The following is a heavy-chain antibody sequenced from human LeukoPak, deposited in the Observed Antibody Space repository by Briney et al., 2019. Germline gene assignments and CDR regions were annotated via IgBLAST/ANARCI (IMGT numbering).Heavy chain of an antibody. D-gene: IGHD1-26*01. J-gene: IGHJ4*02. V-gene: IGHV3-23*01. CDR3: AKVSGSYDY. CDR1: GFTFSDYY. Sequence: GGSLRLSCAASGFTFSDYYMSWIRQAPGKGLEWVSAISGSGGSTYYADSVKGRFTITRDNSKNTLYLQMNSLRAEDTAVYYCAKVSGSYDYWGQETLVTVSS. CDR2: ISGSGGST.